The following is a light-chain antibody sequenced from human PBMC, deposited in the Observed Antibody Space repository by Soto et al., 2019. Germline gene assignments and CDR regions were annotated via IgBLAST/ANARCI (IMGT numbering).Light chain of an antibody. J-gene: IGKJ2*01. Sequence: DIQMTQSPSSLSASVGDRVTITCQASQDISNYLNWYQQKPGKAPKLLIYDASNLETGVPSRFSGSGSGTDFTFTISSLQPEDIATYYCQHLRTFGQGTKLEIK. CDR3: QHLRT. V-gene: IGKV1-33*01. CDR1: QDISNY. CDR2: DAS.